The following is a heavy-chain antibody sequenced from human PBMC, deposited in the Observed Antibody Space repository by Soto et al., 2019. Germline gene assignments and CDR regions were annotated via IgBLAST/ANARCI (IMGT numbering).Heavy chain of an antibody. D-gene: IGHD3-3*01. J-gene: IGHJ5*02. CDR3: ARGQRFSDWFDP. Sequence: SETLSLTCSVSCGTISGYYWTWIRQPAGKGLEWIGRIYSSGNTKYNPSLQSRVTMSLDTSNNQFSLRLTSVTAADTAVYYCARGQRFSDWFDPWGQGTLVTVSS. CDR2: IYSSGNT. CDR1: CGTISGYY. V-gene: IGHV4-4*07.